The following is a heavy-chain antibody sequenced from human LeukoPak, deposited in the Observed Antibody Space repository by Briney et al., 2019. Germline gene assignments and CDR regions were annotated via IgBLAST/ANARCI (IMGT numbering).Heavy chain of an antibody. D-gene: IGHD2-2*01. CDR3: ARGPQYPWFDP. V-gene: IGHV4-34*01. CDR1: GGSFSGYY. CDR2: INHSGST. Sequence: TSETLSLTCAVYGGSFSGYYWSWIRQPPGKGLEWIGEINHSGSTNYNPSLKSRVTMSVDTSKNQFSLKLSSVTAADTAVYYCARGPQYPWFDPWGQGTLVTVSS. J-gene: IGHJ5*02.